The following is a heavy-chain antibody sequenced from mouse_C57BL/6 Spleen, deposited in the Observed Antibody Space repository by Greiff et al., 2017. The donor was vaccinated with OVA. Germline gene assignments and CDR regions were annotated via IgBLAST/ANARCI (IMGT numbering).Heavy chain of an antibody. CDR3: TNPFAY. J-gene: IGHJ3*01. Sequence: SGAELVRPGASVTLSCKASGYTFTDYEMHWVKQTPVHGLEWIGAIDPETGGTAYNQKFKGKAILTADKSSSTAYMELRSLTSEDSAVYYCTNPFAYWGQGTLVTVSA. CDR1: GYTFTDYE. CDR2: IDPETGGT. V-gene: IGHV1-15*01.